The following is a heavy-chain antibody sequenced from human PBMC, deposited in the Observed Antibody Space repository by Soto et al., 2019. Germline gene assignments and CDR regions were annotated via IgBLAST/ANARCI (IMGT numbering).Heavy chain of an antibody. Sequence: GGSLRLSCAASGFTFSSYAMSWVRQAPGKGLEWVSAISGSGDSTYYAESVKGRFTISRDNSKSTLYLQMNSLRVEDAAVYYCARSQYYYDSSGHLGELDYWGQGTLVTVSS. J-gene: IGHJ4*02. V-gene: IGHV3-23*01. D-gene: IGHD3-22*01. CDR3: ARSQYYYDSSGHLGELDY. CDR1: GFTFSSYA. CDR2: ISGSGDST.